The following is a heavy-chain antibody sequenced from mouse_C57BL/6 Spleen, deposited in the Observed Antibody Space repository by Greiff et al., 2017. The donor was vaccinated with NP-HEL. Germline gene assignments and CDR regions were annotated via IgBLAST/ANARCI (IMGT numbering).Heavy chain of an antibody. V-gene: IGHV1-26*01. Sequence: EVQLQQSGPELVKPGASVKISCKASGYTFTDYYMNWVKQSHGKSLEWIGDINPNNGGTSYNQKFKGKVTLTVDKSSSTAYMELRSLTTEDSAVYYCARGGKYDYPYYCDYWGQGTTLTVSA. J-gene: IGHJ2*01. CDR1: GYTFTDYY. D-gene: IGHD2-4*01. CDR2: INPNNGGT. CDR3: ARGGKYDYPYYCDY.